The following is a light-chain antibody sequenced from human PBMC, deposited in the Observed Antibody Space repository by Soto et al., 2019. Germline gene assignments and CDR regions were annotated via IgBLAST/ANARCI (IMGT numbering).Light chain of an antibody. CDR1: QSVSSY. J-gene: IGKJ4*01. CDR3: QQRSNGVGLT. V-gene: IGKV3-11*01. CDR2: DAS. Sequence: EIVLTQSPATLSLSPGERATLSCRASQSVSSYLALYQQKPGQAPRLLIYDASNRATGIPARFSGSGSGTDFTLTISSLEPEYFAVYYWQQRSNGVGLTFGGGPKAEIK.